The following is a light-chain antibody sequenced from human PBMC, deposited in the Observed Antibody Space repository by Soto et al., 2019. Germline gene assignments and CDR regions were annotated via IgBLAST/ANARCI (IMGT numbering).Light chain of an antibody. CDR2: VEGSGSY. V-gene: IGLV4-60*03. J-gene: IGLJ3*02. Sequence: QSVLTQSSSASASLGSSVKLTCTLSSGHSTYVIAWHQQQSGKAPRYLMKVEGSGSYNKGSGVPDRFSGSSSGADRYLTISNLQSEDEADYYCETWDGNSWVFGGGTKVTVL. CDR3: ETWDGNSWV. CDR1: SGHSTYV.